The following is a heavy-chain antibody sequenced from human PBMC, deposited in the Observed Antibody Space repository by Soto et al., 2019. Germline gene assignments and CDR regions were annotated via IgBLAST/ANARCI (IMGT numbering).Heavy chain of an antibody. CDR2: IIPIFGTA. CDR1: GYTFTSYG. CDR3: ARGRGYSYGLTDV. D-gene: IGHD5-18*01. Sequence: RASVKVSCKASGYTFTSYGISWVRQAPGQGLEWMGGIIPIFGTANYAQKFQGRVTITADESTSTAYMELSSLRSEDTAVYYCARGRGYSYGLTDVWGQGTTGTVSS. J-gene: IGHJ6*02. V-gene: IGHV1-69*13.